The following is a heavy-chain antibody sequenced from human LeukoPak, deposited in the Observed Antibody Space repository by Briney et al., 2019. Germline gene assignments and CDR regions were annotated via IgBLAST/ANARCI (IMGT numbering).Heavy chain of an antibody. CDR2: IYYSGST. CDR3: ARDPSPHYGGNLDAFDI. V-gene: IGHV4-31*03. CDR1: GGSISSGGYY. J-gene: IGHJ3*02. Sequence: SQTLSLTCTVSGGSISSGGYYWSWIRQHPGKGLDWIGYIYYSGSTYYNPSLKSRVTISVDTSKNQFSLKLSSVTAAGTAVYYCARDPSPHYGGNLDAFDIWGQGTMVTVSS. D-gene: IGHD4-23*01.